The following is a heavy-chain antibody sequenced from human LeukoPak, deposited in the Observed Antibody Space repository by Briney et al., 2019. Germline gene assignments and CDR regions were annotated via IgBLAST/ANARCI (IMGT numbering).Heavy chain of an antibody. D-gene: IGHD5-24*01. Sequence: ASVKVSCKASGGTFSSYAISWVRQAPGQGLEWMGGIIPIFGTANYALKFQGRVTITTDESTSTAYMELSSLRSEDTAVYYCASRDGYNVFDYWGQGTLVTVSS. J-gene: IGHJ4*02. CDR1: GGTFSSYA. CDR2: IIPIFGTA. V-gene: IGHV1-69*05. CDR3: ASRDGYNVFDY.